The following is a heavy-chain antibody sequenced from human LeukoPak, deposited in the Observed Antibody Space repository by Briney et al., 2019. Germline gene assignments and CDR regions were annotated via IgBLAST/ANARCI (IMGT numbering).Heavy chain of an antibody. D-gene: IGHD3-3*01. CDR3: ARGFTDFWSGYSIVLDY. Sequence: ASVKVSCKASGYTFTGYYMHWVRQAPGQGLEWMGWINPNSGGTNYAQKFQGRVTMTRDTSISTAYMELSRLRSDDTAVYYCARGFTDFWSGYSIVLDYWGQGTLVTVSS. V-gene: IGHV1-2*02. J-gene: IGHJ4*02. CDR1: GYTFTGYY. CDR2: INPNSGGT.